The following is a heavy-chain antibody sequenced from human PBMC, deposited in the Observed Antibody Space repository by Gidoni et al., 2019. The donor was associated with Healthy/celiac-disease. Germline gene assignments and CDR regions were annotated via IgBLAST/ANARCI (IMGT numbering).Heavy chain of an antibody. CDR2: IYHSGST. V-gene: IGHV4-38-2*02. Sequence: TCGYYWGWIRQPPGKGLEWIGSIYHSGSTYYNPSLKSRVTISVDTSKNQFSLKLSSVTAADTAVYYCARDLGWFGDPWDQGTLVTVSS. J-gene: IGHJ5*02. CDR1: TCGYY. CDR3: ARDLGWFGDP. D-gene: IGHD3-10*01.